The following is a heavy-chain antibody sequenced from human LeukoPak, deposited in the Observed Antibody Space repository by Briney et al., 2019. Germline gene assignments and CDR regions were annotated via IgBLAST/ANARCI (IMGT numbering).Heavy chain of an antibody. V-gene: IGHV1-18*01. Sequence: ASVKASCKASGYTFNKFGISWLRQAPGQGLEWMGWSSGYNDDTHYAQKFQGRVTMTTDTSTNTAYMDLRSLRSDDTAIYYCAKDFYNSGGHWYDCFGIWGQGTMVTVSS. CDR3: AKDFYNSGGHWYDCFGI. CDR2: SSGYNDDT. D-gene: IGHD2-21*01. CDR1: GYTFNKFG. J-gene: IGHJ3*02.